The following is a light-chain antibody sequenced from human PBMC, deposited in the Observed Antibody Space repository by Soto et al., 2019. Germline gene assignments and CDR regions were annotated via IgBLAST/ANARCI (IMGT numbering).Light chain of an antibody. CDR1: SSDVGGYNY. CDR2: EVS. Sequence: QSALTQPPSASGSPGQSVTISCTGTSSDVGGYNYVSWYQHHPGKAPKLMIYEVSKRPSGVPDRFSGSKSGYTASLTVSGLHAEDDADYSCSSHAGSICFNVFGTGTNLTVL. CDR3: SSHAGSICFNV. J-gene: IGLJ1*01. V-gene: IGLV2-8*01.